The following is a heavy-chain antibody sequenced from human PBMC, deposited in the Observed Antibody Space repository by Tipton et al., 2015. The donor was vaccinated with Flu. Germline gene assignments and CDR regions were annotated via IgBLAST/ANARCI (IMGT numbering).Heavy chain of an antibody. V-gene: IGHV4-39*07. Sequence: LRLSCTISGGSINSTTHYWGWVRQLPGRGLEWIATVFRSGLTYYNPSLRSRVSISADTSKNQFSLRMNSVTAADSATYYCARDFRPTSNWFDPWGQGTQVTVSS. CDR3: ARDFRPTSNWFDP. J-gene: IGHJ5*02. CDR2: VFRSGLT. CDR1: GGSINSTTHY.